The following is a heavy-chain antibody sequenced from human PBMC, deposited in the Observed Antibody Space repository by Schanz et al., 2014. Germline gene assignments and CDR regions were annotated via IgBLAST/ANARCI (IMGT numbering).Heavy chain of an antibody. D-gene: IGHD2-15*01. CDR2: ISHSGGSK. V-gene: IGHV3-23*01. CDR3: TKEMGYCSGGACDDYYYYGLDV. CDR1: GFTFNSYA. Sequence: DVQLLESGGGLVQPGGSLRLSCAASGFTFNSYAMTWVRQAPGKGLEWVSSISHSGGSKYYADSVKGRFTISRDNSENTLYLQMNSLSADDTDVFYCTKEMGYCSGGACDDYYYYGLDVWGQGTTVTVSS. J-gene: IGHJ6*02.